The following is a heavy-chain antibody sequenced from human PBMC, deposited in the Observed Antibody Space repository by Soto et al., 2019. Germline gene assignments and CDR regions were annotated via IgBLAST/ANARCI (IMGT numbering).Heavy chain of an antibody. D-gene: IGHD3-3*01. V-gene: IGHV4-59*01. Sequence: SETLSLTCTVSGGSISSYYWSWIRQPPGKGLEWIGYIYYSGSTNYNPSLKSRVTISVDTSKNQFSLKLSSVTAADTAVYYCARVSRNDFWSGYYMDVWGKGTTVTVSS. CDR2: IYYSGST. J-gene: IGHJ6*03. CDR1: GGSISSYY. CDR3: ARVSRNDFWSGYYMDV.